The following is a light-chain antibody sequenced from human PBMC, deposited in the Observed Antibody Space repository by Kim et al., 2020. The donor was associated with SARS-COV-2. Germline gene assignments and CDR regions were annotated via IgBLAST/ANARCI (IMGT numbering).Light chain of an antibody. Sequence: SYELTQPLSVSVALGQTARITCGGNNIGSRSVHWFQQKPGKDPILVIYRDTNRPSGIPERFSGSNSGNTATLTISRAQAGDEADYYCQVWESRGVFGGGTQLTVL. V-gene: IGLV3-9*01. CDR1: NIGSRS. CDR3: QVWESRGV. J-gene: IGLJ2*01. CDR2: RDT.